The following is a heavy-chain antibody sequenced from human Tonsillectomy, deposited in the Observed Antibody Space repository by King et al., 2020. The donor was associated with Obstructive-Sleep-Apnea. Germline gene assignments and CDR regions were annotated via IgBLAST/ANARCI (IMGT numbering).Heavy chain of an antibody. CDR2: ISSSSSYI. Sequence: VQLVESGGGLVKPGGSLRLSCAASGFTFSSYSMNWVRQAPGKGLEWVSSISSSSSYIYYADSVKGRFTISRDNAKNSLYLQMNSLRAEDTAVYYCARVRNMYYYDSSGLSEEYFQHWGQGTLVTVSS. D-gene: IGHD3-22*01. CDR1: GFTFSSYS. J-gene: IGHJ1*01. CDR3: ARVRNMYYYDSSGLSEEYFQH. V-gene: IGHV3-21*01.